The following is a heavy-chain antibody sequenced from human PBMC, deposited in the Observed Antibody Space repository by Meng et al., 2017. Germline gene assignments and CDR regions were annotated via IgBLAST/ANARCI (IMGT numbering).Heavy chain of an antibody. D-gene: IGHD2-21*02. Sequence: GGSLRLSCAASGFTFSSYGMHWVRQAPGKGLEWVAVIWYDGSNKYYADSVKGRFTISRDNSKNTLYLQMNSLRAEDTAVYYCARELTIVVVTASFDYWGQGTLVTVSS. CDR2: IWYDGSNK. J-gene: IGHJ4*02. V-gene: IGHV3-33*01. CDR3: ARELTIVVVTASFDY. CDR1: GFTFSSYG.